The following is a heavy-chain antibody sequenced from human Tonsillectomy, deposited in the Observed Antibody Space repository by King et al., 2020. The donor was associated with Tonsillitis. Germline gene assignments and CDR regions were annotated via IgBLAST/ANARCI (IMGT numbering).Heavy chain of an antibody. D-gene: IGHD3-3*01. CDR2: IKSKTDGGTT. J-gene: IGHJ6*03. V-gene: IGHV3-15*07. CDR3: TTDLIPRRITISGVVNPKGYYMDV. Sequence: VQLVESGGGLVKPGGSLRLSCAASGFTFSNAWMNWVRQAPGKGLEWVGRIKSKTDGGTTDYAAPVKGRFTISRDDSKNTLYLQMNSLKTEDTAVYYCTTDLIPRRITISGVVNPKGYYMDVWGKGTTVTVSS. CDR1: GFTFSNAW.